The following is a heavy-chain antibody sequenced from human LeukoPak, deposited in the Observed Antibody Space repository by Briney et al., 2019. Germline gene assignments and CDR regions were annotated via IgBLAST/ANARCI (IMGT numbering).Heavy chain of an antibody. CDR3: ASADVVDTAMVSDY. J-gene: IGHJ4*02. Sequence: GGSLRLSCAASGFTFSSYSMNWVRQAPGKGLEWVSSISSSSSYIYYADSVKGRFTISRDNAKNSLYLQMNSLRAEDTAVYYCASADVVDTAMVSDYWGQGTLVTVSS. D-gene: IGHD5-18*01. CDR1: GFTFSSYS. CDR2: ISSSSSYI. V-gene: IGHV3-21*01.